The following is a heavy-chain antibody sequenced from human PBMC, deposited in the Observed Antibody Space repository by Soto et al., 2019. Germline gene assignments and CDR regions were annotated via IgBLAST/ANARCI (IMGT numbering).Heavy chain of an antibody. CDR1: GFTFSSSA. V-gene: IGHV3-23*01. J-gene: IGHJ4*02. CDR2: ITGGGDGT. CDR3: AKGDLD. Sequence: EVQLLESGGGLVQPGGSLRLSCAASGFTFSSSAMSWVHQAPGKGLEWVSAITGGGDGTYYADSVKGRFTISRDNSKNTLFLQMNSLRAEDTAVYYCAKGDLDWGQGTLVTVSS.